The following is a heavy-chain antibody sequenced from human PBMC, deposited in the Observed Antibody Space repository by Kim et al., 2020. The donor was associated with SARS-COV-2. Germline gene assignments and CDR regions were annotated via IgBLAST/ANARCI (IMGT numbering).Heavy chain of an antibody. CDR3: ARADRLAYYYSPIGYF. D-gene: IGHD3-10*01. V-gene: IGHV3-23*01. CDR2: IRGNAYNT. J-gene: IGHJ2*01. Sequence: GGSLRLSCEASGFNFRDFAINWVRQAPGKGLEWVSSIRGNAYNTFNADAAQGRFTISRDNAKTTDYLYLNSQSLKDTDLSFCARADRLAYYYSPIGYF. CDR1: GFNFRDFA.